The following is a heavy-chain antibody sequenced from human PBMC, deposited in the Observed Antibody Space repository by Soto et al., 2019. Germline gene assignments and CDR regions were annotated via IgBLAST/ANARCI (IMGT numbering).Heavy chain of an antibody. J-gene: IGHJ6*02. Sequence: ASVKVSCKASGYTFTDYYMHWVRQAPGQGLEWMGWINPNSGGTNYAQKFQGRITMTRDTSISTAYMELNRLRSDDTAVYYCARDQSPSSGWPGMDVWGQGTTVTVSS. CDR3: ARDQSPSSGWPGMDV. CDR1: GYTFTDYY. V-gene: IGHV1-2*02. D-gene: IGHD6-19*01. CDR2: INPNSGGT.